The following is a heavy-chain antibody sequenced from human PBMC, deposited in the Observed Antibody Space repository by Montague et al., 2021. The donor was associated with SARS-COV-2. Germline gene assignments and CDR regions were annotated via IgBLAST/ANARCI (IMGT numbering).Heavy chain of an antibody. CDR1: GVSVSSNNYY. V-gene: IGHV4-61*03. D-gene: IGHD3-16*01. CDR3: AREVVGVKTNWLDT. Sequence: SETLSLTCSVSGVSVSSNNYYWTWIRRPPGKGLEWIGYIYFNGNTILXXXLEGRVTTSIDTSKNHFSLRLTSVTPADTAVYYCAREVVGVKTNWLDTWGQGTLVTVPS. CDR2: IYFNGNT. J-gene: IGHJ5*02.